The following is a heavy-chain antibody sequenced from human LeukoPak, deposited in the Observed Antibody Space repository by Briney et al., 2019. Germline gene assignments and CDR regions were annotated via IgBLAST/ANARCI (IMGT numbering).Heavy chain of an antibody. Sequence: GRSLRLSCAASGFTFSTYAMHWVRQAPGKGLEWVVFISYDGTNKYCADSVKGRFTISRDNSKNTLYLQMNSLRAEDTALYYCAREILTGYAFDIWGQGTMVTVSS. CDR3: AREILTGYAFDI. CDR1: GFTFSTYA. V-gene: IGHV3-30-3*01. J-gene: IGHJ3*02. D-gene: IGHD7-27*01. CDR2: ISYDGTNK.